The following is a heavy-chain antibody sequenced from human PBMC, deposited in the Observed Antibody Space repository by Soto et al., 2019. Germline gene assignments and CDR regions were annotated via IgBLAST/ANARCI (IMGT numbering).Heavy chain of an antibody. V-gene: IGHV3-23*01. D-gene: IGHD3-10*01. J-gene: IGHJ4*02. CDR3: AKDSLRITMVLGGGLDY. Sequence: GGSLRLSCAASGFTFSSYVMSWVRQAPGKGLEWVSAISGSGGSTYYADSVKGRFTISRDNSKNTLYLQMNSLRAEDTAVYYCAKDSLRITMVLGGGLDYWGQGTLVTVSS. CDR1: GFTFSSYV. CDR2: ISGSGGST.